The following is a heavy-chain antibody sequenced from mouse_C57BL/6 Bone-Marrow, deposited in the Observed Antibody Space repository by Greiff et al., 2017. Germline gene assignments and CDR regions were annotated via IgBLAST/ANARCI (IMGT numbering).Heavy chain of an antibody. J-gene: IGHJ2*01. CDR1: GYTFTDYY. V-gene: IGHV1-26*01. D-gene: IGHD1-1*01. CDR3: ARGGTTVADY. Sequence: VQLQQSGPELVKPGASVKISCKASGYTFTDYYMNWVKQSHGKSLEWIGDINPNNGGTSYNQKFKGKATLTVDKSSSTAYMELRSLTSEDSAVYYCARGGTTVADYWGQGTTLTVSS. CDR2: INPNNGGT.